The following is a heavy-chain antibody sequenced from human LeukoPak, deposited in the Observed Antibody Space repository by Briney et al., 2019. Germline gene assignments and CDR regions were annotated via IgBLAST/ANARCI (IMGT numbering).Heavy chain of an antibody. D-gene: IGHD5-24*01. Sequence: GGSLRLSCAASGFTFSIYEMNWVRQAPGKGLEWISYISSGGTIYYAESVKGRFTISRDNAKNSLYLQMNSLRAEDTAIYYCTRAEMATTYYFDSWGQGTLVTVSS. CDR3: TRAEMATTYYFDS. J-gene: IGHJ4*02. V-gene: IGHV3-48*03. CDR1: GFTFSIYE. CDR2: ISSGGTI.